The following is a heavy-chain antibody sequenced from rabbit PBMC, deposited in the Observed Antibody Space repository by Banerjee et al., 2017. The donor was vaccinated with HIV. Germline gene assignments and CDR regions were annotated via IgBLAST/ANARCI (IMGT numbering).Heavy chain of an antibody. CDR1: GFSFSSSYW. Sequence: QEQLEESGGDLVKPEGSLTLTCTASGFSFSSSYWICWVRQAPGKGLEWIGCIDTSSGNTYCASWAKGRFTISKTSSTTVTLQMTSLTAADTATYFCARAGYADYGGSTAFDLWGQGTLVTVS. J-gene: IGHJ4*01. CDR2: IDTSSGNT. CDR3: ARAGYADYGGSTAFDL. V-gene: IGHV1S45*01. D-gene: IGHD4-2*01.